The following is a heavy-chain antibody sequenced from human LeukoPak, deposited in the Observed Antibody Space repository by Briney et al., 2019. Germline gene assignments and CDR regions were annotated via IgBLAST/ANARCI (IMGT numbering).Heavy chain of an antibody. CDR2: IYYSGST. CDR1: GGSISSSSYY. J-gene: IGHJ6*03. Sequence: KPSETLSLTCTVSGGSISSSSYYWGWIRQPPGKGLEWIGSIYYSGSTNYNPSLKSRVTISVDTSKNQFSLKLSSVTAADTAVYYCARGPYPPRSYYMDVWGKGTTVTVSS. CDR3: ARGPYPPRSYYMDV. V-gene: IGHV4-39*07.